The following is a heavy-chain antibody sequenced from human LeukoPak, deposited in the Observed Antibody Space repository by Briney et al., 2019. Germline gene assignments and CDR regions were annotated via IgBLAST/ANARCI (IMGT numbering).Heavy chain of an antibody. J-gene: IGHJ4*02. CDR1: GGSISSYY. D-gene: IGHD2-15*01. CDR2: IYYSGST. V-gene: IGHV4-59*01. CDR3: AKGLEGWSSHEGFDY. Sequence: PSETLSLTCTVSGGSISSYYWSWIRQPPGKGLEWIGYIYYSGSTNYNPSLKSRVTISVDTSKNQFSLKLSSVTAADTAVYYCAKGLEGWSSHEGFDYWGQGTLVTVSS.